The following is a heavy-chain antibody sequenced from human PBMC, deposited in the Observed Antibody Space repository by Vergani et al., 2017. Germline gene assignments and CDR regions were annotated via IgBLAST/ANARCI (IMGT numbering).Heavy chain of an antibody. CDR3: EKANPRNSGYDYLYYYHAMDV. J-gene: IGHJ6*02. Sequence: EVQLLESGGDLVQPGGSLRLSCAASGFTFNHYAMNWVRQAPGNGLECVSGISGSGGSTYYAGSVKGRFTISRDSSKNTLYLQMNSLSAGDTAVYYCEKANPRNSGYDYLYYYHAMDVWGQGTTVTVSS. CDR1: GFTFNHYA. D-gene: IGHD5-12*01. V-gene: IGHV3-23*01. CDR2: ISGSGGST.